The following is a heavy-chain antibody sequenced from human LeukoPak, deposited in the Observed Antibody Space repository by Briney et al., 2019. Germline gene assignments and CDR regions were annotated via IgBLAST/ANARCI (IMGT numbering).Heavy chain of an antibody. CDR3: AKERSSDYYYGMDV. Sequence: AGGSLRLSCAASGFTFSSYAMSWVRQAPGRGLEWVSLIGGSGLKTYYRDSVKGRFTISRDNSKNTLYLQMNSLRAEDTAVYYCAKERSSDYYYGMDVWGQGTSVTVSS. CDR1: GFTFSSYA. CDR2: IGGSGLKT. V-gene: IGHV3-23*01. J-gene: IGHJ6*02.